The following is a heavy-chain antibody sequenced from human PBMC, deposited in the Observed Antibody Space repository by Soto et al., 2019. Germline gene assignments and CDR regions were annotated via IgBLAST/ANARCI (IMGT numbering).Heavy chain of an antibody. D-gene: IGHD6-6*01. Sequence: SETLSLTCAVYGGSFSGYYWSWIRQPPGKGLEWIGEIYHSGSTNYNPSLKSRVTISVDTSKNQFSLKLSSVTAADTAVYYCARVLDSSSSIDYWGQGTLVTVSS. J-gene: IGHJ4*02. CDR1: GGSFSGYY. CDR2: IYHSGST. V-gene: IGHV4-34*01. CDR3: ARVLDSSSSIDY.